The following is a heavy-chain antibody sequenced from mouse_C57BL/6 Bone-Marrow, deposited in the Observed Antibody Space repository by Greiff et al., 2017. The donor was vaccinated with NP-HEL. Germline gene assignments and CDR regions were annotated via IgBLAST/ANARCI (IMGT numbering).Heavy chain of an antibody. CDR1: GFTFSSYG. Sequence: EVKLVESGGDLVKPGGSLKLSCAASGFTFSSYGMSWVRQTPDKRLEWVATISSGGSYTYYPDSVKGRFTLSRDNAKNTLYLQMSSLKSEDTAMYYCARHRGFAYWGKGTLVTVSA. CDR2: ISSGGSYT. D-gene: IGHD3-1*01. V-gene: IGHV5-6*01. J-gene: IGHJ3*01. CDR3: ARHRGFAY.